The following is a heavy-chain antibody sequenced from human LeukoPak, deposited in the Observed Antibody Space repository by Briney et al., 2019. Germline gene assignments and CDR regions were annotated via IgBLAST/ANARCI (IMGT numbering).Heavy chain of an antibody. Sequence: TSVKLSCKASRHTSTAYDINRGRQATGQGLEGMGWMNPNSGNTGYAQKFQGRVTITRNTSISTAYMELSSLRSEDTAVYYCARGSPRRRLHRVDYYYMDVWGKGTTVTVSS. V-gene: IGHV1-8*03. J-gene: IGHJ6*03. CDR1: RHTSTAYD. CDR3: ARGSPRRRLHRVDYYYMDV. CDR2: MNPNSGNT. D-gene: IGHD5-18*01.